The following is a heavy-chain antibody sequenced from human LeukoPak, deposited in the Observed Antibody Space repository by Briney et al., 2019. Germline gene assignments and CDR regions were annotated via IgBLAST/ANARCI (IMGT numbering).Heavy chain of an antibody. CDR2: MSPSGSS. J-gene: IGHJ6*03. CDR1: GGSFSDYY. CDR3: ARGRQDVNMILVVMAGVSYYLDV. D-gene: IGHD3-22*01. Sequence: PSDPLSLTCAVYGGSFSDYYWTWLRQTPGKGLEWIGEMSPSGSSNYNPSLKSRVTISVDTSKNQFSLKLGSVTAADTAVYYCARGRQDVNMILVVMAGVSYYLDVWSKGTTVTVS. V-gene: IGHV4-34*01.